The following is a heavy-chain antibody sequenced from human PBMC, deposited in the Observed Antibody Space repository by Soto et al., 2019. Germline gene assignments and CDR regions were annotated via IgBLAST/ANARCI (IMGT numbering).Heavy chain of an antibody. CDR2: IWYDGSNK. D-gene: IGHD5-18*01. CDR3: PKDRVSGGYSYLDY. CDR1: GFTFSSYG. V-gene: IGHV3-30*02. J-gene: IGHJ4*02. Sequence: GGSLRLSCAASGFTFSSYGMHWVRQAPGKGLEWVAVIWYDGSNKYYAESVKGRFTISRDNSKNTLYLQMNSLRVEDTALYYCPKDRVSGGYSYLDYWGWGTLVTVPQ.